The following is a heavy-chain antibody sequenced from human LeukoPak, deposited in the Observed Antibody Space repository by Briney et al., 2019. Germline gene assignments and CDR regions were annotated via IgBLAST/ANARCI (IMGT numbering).Heavy chain of an antibody. V-gene: IGHV3-23*01. J-gene: IGHJ4*02. Sequence: GGFLRLSCAASGFTFSNYAVSWVRQDPGKGLEWISEISGSGGNTYYADSVKGRYTVSRDNSKNTLYLQMDSLRAEDTAIYYCVPRHCSSITCYAGFDYWGQGTLVTVSS. CDR1: GFTFSNYA. CDR3: VPRHCSSITCYAGFDY. D-gene: IGHD2-2*01. CDR2: ISGSGGNT.